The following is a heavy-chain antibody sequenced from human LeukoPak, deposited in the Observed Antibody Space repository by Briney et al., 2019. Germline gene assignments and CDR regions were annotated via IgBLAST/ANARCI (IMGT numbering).Heavy chain of an antibody. J-gene: IGHJ4*02. D-gene: IGHD3-16*01. CDR1: GFTFATYT. V-gene: IGHV3-23*01. CDR3: AKAGARGSSYDY. Sequence: PGGSLRLSCAASGFTFATYTMGWVRQAPGQGLEWVSDISGSGGSTYYADSVRGRFTISRDNSRNTLFLQMNSLRVEDTAIYHCAKAGARGSSYDYWGQGTLVTVSS. CDR2: ISGSGGST.